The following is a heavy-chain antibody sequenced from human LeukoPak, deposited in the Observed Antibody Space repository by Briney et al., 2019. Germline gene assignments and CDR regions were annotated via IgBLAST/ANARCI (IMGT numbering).Heavy chain of an antibody. CDR3: ARRSAAAGIDAFDI. CDR1: GFTFSDYD. D-gene: IGHD6-13*01. V-gene: IGHV3-13*01. J-gene: IGHJ3*02. CDR2: VGTGGDT. Sequence: GGSLRLSCAASGFTFSDYDMHWVRQPTGKGLEWVSAVGTGGDTYYAGSVKGRFTVVRENAKNTLYLQMNSLRAGDTAMYYCARRSAAAGIDAFDIWGQGTMVTVSS.